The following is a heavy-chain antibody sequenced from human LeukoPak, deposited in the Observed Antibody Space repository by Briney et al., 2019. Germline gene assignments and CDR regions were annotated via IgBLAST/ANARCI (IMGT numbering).Heavy chain of an antibody. CDR2: ISGSSSYT. D-gene: IGHD6-19*01. CDR3: TRITVVAGNTYLADY. CDR1: GFTFSDYY. Sequence: SGGSLRLSCAASGFTFSDYYMSWIRQAPGKGLEWVSYISGSSSYTNSADSVKGRFTISRDNAKNSLYLQMNSLRAEDAAVYYCTRITVVAGNTYLADYWGQGTLVTVAS. J-gene: IGHJ4*02. V-gene: IGHV3-11*03.